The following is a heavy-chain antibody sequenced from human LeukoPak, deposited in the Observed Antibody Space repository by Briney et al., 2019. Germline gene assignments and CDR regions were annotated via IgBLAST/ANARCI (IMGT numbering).Heavy chain of an antibody. CDR2: ISGSGGST. J-gene: IGHJ4*02. V-gene: IGHV3-23*01. CDR3: AKLPIRSGYYTYFDY. CDR1: GFTFSSYA. Sequence: GGSLRLSCAASGFTFSSYAMSWVRQAPGKGLEWVSAISGSGGSTYYADSVKGRFTISRDNSKNMLYLQMNSLRAEDTAVYYCAKLPIRSGYYTYFDYWGQGTLVTVSS. D-gene: IGHD3-3*01.